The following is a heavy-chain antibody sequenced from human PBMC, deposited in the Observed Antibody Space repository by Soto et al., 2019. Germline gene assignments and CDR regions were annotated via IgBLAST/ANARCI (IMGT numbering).Heavy chain of an antibody. V-gene: IGHV1-3*01. D-gene: IGHD6-13*01. CDR1: GYTFSDYV. CDR3: ARDLISTAGALFGF. CDR2: VSPGNGDT. Sequence: GASVKVSCKASGYTFSDYVIHWVRLAPGQTLQWMGWVSPGNGDTKYSQQFQGRVTITWDTSATTAYMDLSSLRSEDTAVYYCARDLISTAGALFGFWGRGTLVTVSS. J-gene: IGHJ4*02.